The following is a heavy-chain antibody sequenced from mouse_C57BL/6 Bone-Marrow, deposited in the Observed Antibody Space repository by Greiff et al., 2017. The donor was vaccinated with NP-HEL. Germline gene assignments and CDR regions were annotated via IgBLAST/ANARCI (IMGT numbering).Heavy chain of an antibody. J-gene: IGHJ4*01. V-gene: IGHV1-42*01. D-gene: IGHD2-1*01. CDR3: ARCGNYGAMDY. CDR1: GYSFTGYY. Sequence: EVKLQQSGPELVKPGASVKISCKASGYSFTGYYMNWVKQSPEKSLEWIGEINPSTGGTTYNQKFKAKATLTVDKSSSTAYMQLKSLTSEDSAVYYCARCGNYGAMDYWGQGTSVTVSS. CDR2: INPSTGGT.